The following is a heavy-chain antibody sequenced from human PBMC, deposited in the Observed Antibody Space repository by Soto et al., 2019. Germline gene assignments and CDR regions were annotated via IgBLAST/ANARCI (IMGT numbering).Heavy chain of an antibody. Sequence: QVQLQESGPGLVKSSQTLSLTCTVSGGSISSGGYHWNWIRQHPGKGLEWIGNIYYSGSTYYNPSLKSRVTISIYTSKNQFSLKLSSVTAADTAVYYCASDVWPYYFDYWGQGTLVNVS. J-gene: IGHJ4*02. CDR3: ASDVWPYYFDY. CDR1: GGSISSGGYH. V-gene: IGHV4-31*03. CDR2: IYYSGST. D-gene: IGHD2-21*01.